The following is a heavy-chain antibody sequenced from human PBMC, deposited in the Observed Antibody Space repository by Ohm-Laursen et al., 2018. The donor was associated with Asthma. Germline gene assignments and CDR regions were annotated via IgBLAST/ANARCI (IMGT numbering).Heavy chain of an antibody. CDR1: GGTLGTSV. V-gene: IGHV1-69*01. J-gene: IGHJ4*02. CDR2: INSVFGTS. D-gene: IGHD1-26*01. Sequence: SSVKVSCKSLGGTLGTSVIGWVRQAPGQGLEWLGGINSVFGTSTYAQKFHDRFTITADESTSTVYMTLSSLTSEDTAVYYCARALYSGSYPYFDYWGQGTLVTVSS. CDR3: ARALYSGSYPYFDY.